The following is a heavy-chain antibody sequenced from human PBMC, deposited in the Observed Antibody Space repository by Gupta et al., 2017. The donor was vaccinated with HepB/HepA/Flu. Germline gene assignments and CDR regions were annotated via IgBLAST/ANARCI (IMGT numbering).Heavy chain of an antibody. CDR3: ARLASLNYDILTGYVDY. Sequence: QLQLQESGPGLVKPSETLSLTCTVSGGSISSSSYYWGWIRQPPGKGLEWIGSIYYSGSTYYNPSLKSRVTISVDTSKNQFSLKLSSVTAADTAVYYCARLASLNYDILTGYVDYWGQGTLVTVSS. V-gene: IGHV4-39*01. J-gene: IGHJ4*02. CDR2: IYYSGST. CDR1: GGSISSSSYY. D-gene: IGHD3-9*01.